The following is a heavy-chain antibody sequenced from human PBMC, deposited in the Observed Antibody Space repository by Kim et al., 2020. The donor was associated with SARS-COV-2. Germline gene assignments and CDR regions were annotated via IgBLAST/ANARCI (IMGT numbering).Heavy chain of an antibody. V-gene: IGHV3-30*18. Sequence: GGSLRLSCAASGFTFSSYGMHWVRQAPGKGLEWVAVISYDGSNKYYADSVKGRFTISRDNSKNTLYLQMNSLRAEDTAVYYCAKDRGKQQWLVYYFDYRGQGTLVTVSS. CDR1: GFTFSSYG. CDR3: AKDRGKQQWLVYYFDY. CDR2: ISYDGSNK. J-gene: IGHJ4*02. D-gene: IGHD6-19*01.